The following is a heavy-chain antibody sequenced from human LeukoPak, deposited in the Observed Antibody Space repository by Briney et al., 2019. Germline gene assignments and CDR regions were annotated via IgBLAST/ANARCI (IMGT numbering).Heavy chain of an antibody. D-gene: IGHD6-19*01. V-gene: IGHV3-74*01. J-gene: IGHJ4*02. CDR3: ARDYSSGWYADFDY. Sequence: QTGGSLGLSCAASGFTFSSYWMLWVRQAPGKGLVWVSRINSDGSSTSYADSVKGRFTISRDNAKNTLYLQMNSLRAEDTAVYYCARDYSSGWYADFDYWGQGTLVTASS. CDR1: GFTFSSYW. CDR2: INSDGSST.